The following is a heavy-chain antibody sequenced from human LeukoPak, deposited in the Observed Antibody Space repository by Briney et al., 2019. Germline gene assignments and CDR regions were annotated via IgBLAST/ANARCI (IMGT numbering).Heavy chain of an antibody. CDR1: GGSISSGDYY. V-gene: IGHV4-30-4*01. D-gene: IGHD2-21*02. CDR2: IYYSGST. Sequence: PSETLSLTCTVSGGSISSGDYYWSWIRQPPGKGLEWIGYIYYSGSTYYNPSLKSRVTISVDTSKNRFSLKLSSVTAADTAVYYCARVVVTAIRTYWYFDLWGRGTLVTVSS. J-gene: IGHJ2*01. CDR3: ARVVVTAIRTYWYFDL.